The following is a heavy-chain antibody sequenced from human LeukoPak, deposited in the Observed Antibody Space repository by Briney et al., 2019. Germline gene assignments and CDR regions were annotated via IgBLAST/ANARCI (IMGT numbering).Heavy chain of an antibody. Sequence: ASVTVSCKASGYTFTSYDINWVRQATGQGLEWMGWISAYNGNTNYAQKLQGRVTMTTDTSTSTAYMELRSLRSDDTAVYYCARGRDSSGWYWGDYWGQGTLVTVSS. CDR3: ARGRDSSGWYWGDY. CDR2: ISAYNGNT. J-gene: IGHJ4*02. V-gene: IGHV1-18*01. CDR1: GYTFTSYD. D-gene: IGHD6-19*01.